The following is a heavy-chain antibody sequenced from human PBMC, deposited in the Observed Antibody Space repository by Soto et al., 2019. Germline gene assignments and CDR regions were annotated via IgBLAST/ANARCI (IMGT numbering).Heavy chain of an antibody. CDR2: INPSGGST. V-gene: IGHV1-46*01. CDR1: GYTFTSYY. Sequence: ASVKVSCKASGYTFTSYYMHWVGQAPGQGLEWMGIINPSGGSTSYAQKFQGRVTMTRDTSTSTVYMELSSLRSEDTAVYYCARDGKYYDYVWGSYPLDYWGQGTLVTVS. CDR3: ARDGKYYDYVWGSYPLDY. D-gene: IGHD3-16*02. J-gene: IGHJ4*02.